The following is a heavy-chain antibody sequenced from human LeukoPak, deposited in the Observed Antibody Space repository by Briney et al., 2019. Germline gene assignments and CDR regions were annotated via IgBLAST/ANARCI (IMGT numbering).Heavy chain of an antibody. J-gene: IGHJ4*02. CDR1: GGSISSSSYY. CDR3: ARHGAWYSSSWSFDY. Sequence: SETLSLTCTVSGGSISSSSYYWGWIRQPPGKGLEWSGSIYYSGSTYYNPSLKSRVTISVDTSKPQFSLKLSSVTAADTAVYYCARHGAWYSSSWSFDYWGQGTLVTVSS. CDR2: IYYSGST. D-gene: IGHD6-13*01. V-gene: IGHV4-39*01.